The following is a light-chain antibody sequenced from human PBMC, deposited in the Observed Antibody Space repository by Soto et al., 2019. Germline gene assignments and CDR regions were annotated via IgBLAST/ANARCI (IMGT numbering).Light chain of an antibody. CDR2: DAS. V-gene: IGKV1-5*01. J-gene: IGKJ2*01. CDR3: QKYNDYST. CDR1: QNIRTW. Sequence: DIQMTQPPSTLSASVGDRVTITCRASQNIRTWLAWYHQKPGQPPRLLISDASSLQSGVPSRFSGSGSGTEYTLTISSLHPDDFATYYCQKYNDYSTLGQGTKVDIK.